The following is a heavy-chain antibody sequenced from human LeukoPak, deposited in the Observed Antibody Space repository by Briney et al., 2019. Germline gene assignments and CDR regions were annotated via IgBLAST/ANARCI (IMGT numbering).Heavy chain of an antibody. V-gene: IGHV1-69*04. CDR3: ARGGNAWNQGYYYGLDV. D-gene: IGHD1-1*01. Sequence: SSVKISCKASGGTFSHSAISWVRQAPGQGLEWMGRFIPILGIAKYAQKFQGRVTITADKSTSTAYMELRSLRSEDTAVYNCARGGNAWNQGYYYGLDVWGQGTTVTVSS. CDR1: GGTFSHSA. CDR2: FIPILGIA. J-gene: IGHJ6*02.